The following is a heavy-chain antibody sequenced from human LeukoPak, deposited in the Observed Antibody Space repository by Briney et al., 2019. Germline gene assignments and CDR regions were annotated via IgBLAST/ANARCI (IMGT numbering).Heavy chain of an antibody. Sequence: PSQTLSLTCAVAGGSISSGGYSWSWIRQPPRKGLQWIGRIYTSGSTNYNPSLKSRVTISVDTSKNQFSLKLSSVTAADTAVYYFFSPKPEYDILTGYYSSWFDPWGQGTLVTVSS. V-gene: IGHV4-61*02. CDR2: IYTSGST. CDR3: FSPKPEYDILTGYYSSWFDP. J-gene: IGHJ5*02. CDR1: GGSISSGGYS. D-gene: IGHD3-9*01.